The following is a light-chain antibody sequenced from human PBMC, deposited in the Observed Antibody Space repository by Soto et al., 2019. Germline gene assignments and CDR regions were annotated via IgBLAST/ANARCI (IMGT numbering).Light chain of an antibody. CDR3: QQYKNWPQT. Sequence: EIVMTQSPATLSVSPGERASLSCRASQSVSSNLAWYQQKPGQAPRLLLYDASNRATGIPARFSGSGSGTEFILTCSSLQTEDFAVYYCQQYKNWPQTFGQGTKVEIK. V-gene: IGKV3-15*01. CDR1: QSVSSN. CDR2: DAS. J-gene: IGKJ2*01.